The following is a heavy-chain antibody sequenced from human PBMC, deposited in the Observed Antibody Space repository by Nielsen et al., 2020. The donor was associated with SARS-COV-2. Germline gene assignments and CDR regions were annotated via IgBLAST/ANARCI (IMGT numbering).Heavy chain of an antibody. J-gene: IGHJ4*02. D-gene: IGHD6-13*01. V-gene: IGHV1-2*06. Sequence: ASVKASCKASGYTFTGYYMHWVRQAPGQGLEWMGRINPNSGGTNYAQKFQGRVTMTRDTSISTAYMELSRLRSDDTAVYYCARDSKLNKQLVPLDYWGQGTLVTVSS. CDR1: GYTFTGYY. CDR2: INPNSGGT. CDR3: ARDSKLNKQLVPLDY.